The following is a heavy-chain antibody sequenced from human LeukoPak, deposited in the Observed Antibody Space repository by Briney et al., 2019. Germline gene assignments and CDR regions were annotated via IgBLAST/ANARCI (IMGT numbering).Heavy chain of an antibody. CDR3: ARERGRGRDSPWFDY. Sequence: ETLSLTCAVYGGSFSGYYWSWVRQAPGKGLEWVSVIYSDGSTYYADSVKGRFTISRDNSKNTLDLQMTGLRAEDTAVYYCARERGRGRDSPWFDYWGQGTLVTVSS. D-gene: IGHD1-26*01. J-gene: IGHJ4*02. V-gene: IGHV3-53*01. CDR2: IYSDGST. CDR1: GGSFSGYY.